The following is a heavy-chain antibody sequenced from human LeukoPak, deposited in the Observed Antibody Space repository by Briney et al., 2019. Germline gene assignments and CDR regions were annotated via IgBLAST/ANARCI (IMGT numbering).Heavy chain of an antibody. CDR2: INHGGNT. CDR3: ARGGGDCSGGSCYVDS. CDR1: GGSFSGYY. V-gene: IGHV4-34*01. D-gene: IGHD2-15*01. Sequence: SETLSLTCAVHGGSFSGYYWTWIRQPPGKGLEWIGEINHGGNTNYNPSVKSRLIIAVDTSKNQFSLKLSSVTAADTAVYYCARGGGDCSGGSCYVDSWGQGTLVTVSS. J-gene: IGHJ4*02.